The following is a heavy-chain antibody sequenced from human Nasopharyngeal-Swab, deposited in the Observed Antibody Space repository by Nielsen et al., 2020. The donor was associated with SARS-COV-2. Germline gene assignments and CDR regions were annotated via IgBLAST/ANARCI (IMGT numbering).Heavy chain of an antibody. CDR2: INPSGGST. CDR3: ARGEGHSHGTPDFDF. CDR1: GYTFTSYY. D-gene: IGHD5-18*01. V-gene: IGHV1-46*04. J-gene: IGHJ4*02. Sequence: ALVKVSCKASGYTFTSYYMHWVRQAPGQGLEWMGIINPSGGSTRYAQKLQGRVTMTRDTSTSTVYMELSSLRSEDTAVYYCARGEGHSHGTPDFDFWGQGTLVTVSS.